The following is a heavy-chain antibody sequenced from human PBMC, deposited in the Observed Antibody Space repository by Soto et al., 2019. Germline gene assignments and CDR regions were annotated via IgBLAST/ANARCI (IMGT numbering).Heavy chain of an antibody. V-gene: IGHV4-61*01. J-gene: IGHJ6*02. CDR2: IYYTGST. Sequence: PSETLSLTCTVSGGSVSSGSYYWSWIRQPPGKGLECIGYIYYTGSTNYNPSHKHRVAISVDTTKNQFPLKLSSVTAADTAVYYCARDMHLLPRGMDVWGQGTTVTVSS. CDR3: ARDMHLLPRGMDV. D-gene: IGHD3-22*01. CDR1: GGSVSSGSYY.